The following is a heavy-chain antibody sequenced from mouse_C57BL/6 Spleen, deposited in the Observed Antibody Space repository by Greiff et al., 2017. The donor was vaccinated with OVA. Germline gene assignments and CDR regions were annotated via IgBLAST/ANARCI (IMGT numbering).Heavy chain of an antibody. CDR2: IYPYNGVS. CDR3: AREPYGSSRVGYFDV. V-gene: IGHV1-31*01. Sequence: EVQLQQSGPELVKPGASVKISCKASGYSFTGYYMHWVKQSHGNILDWIGYIYPYNGVSSYNQKFKGKATLTVDKSSSTAYMELRSLTSEDSAVYYGAREPYGSSRVGYFDVWGTGTTVTVSS. D-gene: IGHD1-1*01. J-gene: IGHJ1*03. CDR1: GYSFTGYY.